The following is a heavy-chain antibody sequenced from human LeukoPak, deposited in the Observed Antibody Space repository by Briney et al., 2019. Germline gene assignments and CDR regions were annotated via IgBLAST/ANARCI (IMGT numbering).Heavy chain of an antibody. Sequence: SVKVSCKASGGTFSSYAISWVRQAPGQGLEWMGRIIPILGTANYAQKFQGRVTITADKSTSTAYMELSSLRSEDTAVYYCASSITDTVTDSGRSDYWGQGTLVTVSS. CDR1: GGTFSSYA. CDR2: IIPILGTA. J-gene: IGHJ4*02. CDR3: ASSITDTVTDSGRSDY. D-gene: IGHD4-17*01. V-gene: IGHV1-69*04.